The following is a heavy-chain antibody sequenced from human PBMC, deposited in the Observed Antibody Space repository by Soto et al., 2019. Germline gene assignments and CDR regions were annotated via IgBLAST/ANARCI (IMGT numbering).Heavy chain of an antibody. CDR3: AREESSSWYFLNWFDP. Sequence: ASVKVSCKASGYTFTSYAMHWVRQAPGQRLEWMGWINAGNGNTKYSQKFQGRVTITRDTSASTAYMELSSLRSEDTAVYYCAREESSSWYFLNWFDPWGQGTLVTVSS. CDR1: GYTFTSYA. V-gene: IGHV1-3*01. CDR2: INAGNGNT. J-gene: IGHJ5*02. D-gene: IGHD6-13*01.